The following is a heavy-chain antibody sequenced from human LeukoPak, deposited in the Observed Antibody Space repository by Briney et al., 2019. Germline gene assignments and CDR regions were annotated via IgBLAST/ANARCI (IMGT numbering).Heavy chain of an antibody. CDR3: AKDYSSSWGYYYYGMDV. D-gene: IGHD6-13*01. V-gene: IGHV5-51*01. CDR2: IYPGDSDT. Sequence: GESLKISCKGSGYSFTSYWIGWVRQMPGKGLEWMGIIYPGDSDTRYSPSFQGQVTISADKSISTAYLQWSSLRAEDTAVYYCAKDYSSSWGYYYYGMDVWGQGTTVTVSS. J-gene: IGHJ6*02. CDR1: GYSFTSYW.